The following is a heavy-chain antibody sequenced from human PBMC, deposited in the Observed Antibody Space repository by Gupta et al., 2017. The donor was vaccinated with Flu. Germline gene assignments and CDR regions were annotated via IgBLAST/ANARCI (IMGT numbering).Heavy chain of an antibody. Sequence: SYAMSWVRQAPGKGLEWVSAISGSGAGTYSADSVKGRFTVSRDNSKNTLSLQMHSLRAEDTAVYYCAKVIGSGNYYPFDYWGQGTLVTVSS. CDR3: AKVIGSGNYYPFDY. J-gene: IGHJ4*02. CDR2: ISGSGAGT. D-gene: IGHD3-10*01. V-gene: IGHV3-23*01. CDR1: SYA.